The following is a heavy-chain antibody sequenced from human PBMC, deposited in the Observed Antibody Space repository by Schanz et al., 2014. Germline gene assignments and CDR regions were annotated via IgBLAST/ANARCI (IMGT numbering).Heavy chain of an antibody. CDR3: ARWFLIRGVILDS. Sequence: EVQLVESGGGLVQPGGSLRLSCAASGFTFSSYAMSWVRQAPGMGLEWVSAISGRDGSTYYADSVKGRFTISRDNSRDTVYLQMNSLRADDTAMYYCARWFLIRGVILDSWGQGTLVTVSS. J-gene: IGHJ4*02. CDR1: GFTFSSYA. V-gene: IGHV3-23*04. D-gene: IGHD3-10*01. CDR2: ISGRDGST.